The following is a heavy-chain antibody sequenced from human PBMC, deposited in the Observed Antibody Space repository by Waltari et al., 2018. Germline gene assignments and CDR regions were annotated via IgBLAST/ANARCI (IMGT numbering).Heavy chain of an antibody. CDR1: GGSISSYY. CDR3: ARGRDGYPVDY. J-gene: IGHJ4*02. CDR2: IYYSGSP. Sequence: QVQLQESGPGLVKPSETLSLTCTVSGGSISSYYWSWIRQPQGKGLEWIGYIYYSGSPNYNPSLKSRVTISVDTSKNQFSLKLSSVTAADTAVYYCARGRDGYPVDYWGQGTLVTVSS. V-gene: IGHV4-59*01. D-gene: IGHD5-12*01.